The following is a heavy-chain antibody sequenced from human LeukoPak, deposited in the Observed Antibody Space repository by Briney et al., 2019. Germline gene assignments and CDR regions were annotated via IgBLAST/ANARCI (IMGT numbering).Heavy chain of an antibody. Sequence: PGGSLRLSCAASGFNFNRKWMTWVRQAPGKGLEWVVNINQDGSEKYYVDSVKGRFTISRDNAKSSLYLEMSGLRAEDTAVYYCADPPSDYWGQGTLVAVSS. CDR3: ADPPSDY. V-gene: IGHV3-7*01. CDR2: INQDGSEK. J-gene: IGHJ4*02. CDR1: GFNFNRKW.